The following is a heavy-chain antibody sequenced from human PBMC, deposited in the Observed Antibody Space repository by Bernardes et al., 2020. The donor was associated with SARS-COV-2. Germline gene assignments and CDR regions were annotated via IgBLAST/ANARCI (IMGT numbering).Heavy chain of an antibody. Sequence: GGALRPPWAAPGFPLSSYGMHWVRPAPGKGVEGGAVISYDGSNKYYADSVKGRFTISRDNSKNTLYLQMNSLRAEDTAVYYCARDGGYSYGEDYFDYWGQGTLVTVSS. D-gene: IGHD5-18*01. J-gene: IGHJ4*02. CDR3: ARDGGYSYGEDYFDY. CDR1: GFPLSSYG. CDR2: ISYDGSNK. V-gene: IGHV3-30*03.